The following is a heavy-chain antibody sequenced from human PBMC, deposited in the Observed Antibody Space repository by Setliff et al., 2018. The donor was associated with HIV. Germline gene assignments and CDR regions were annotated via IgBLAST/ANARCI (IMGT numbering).Heavy chain of an antibody. CDR1: GGSINSRSYY. J-gene: IGHJ4*02. CDR2: VYHTGST. Sequence: SETLSLTCTVSGGSINSRSYYWGWIRQPPGKGLEWIGSVYHTGSTYYNPSLKSRVTISVDTSKNQFSLKLSPVTAAETAVYYCARDRLGRGGSGYSDWGQGTLVTVSS. CDR3: ARDRLGRGGSGYSD. V-gene: IGHV4-39*07. D-gene: IGHD3-22*01.